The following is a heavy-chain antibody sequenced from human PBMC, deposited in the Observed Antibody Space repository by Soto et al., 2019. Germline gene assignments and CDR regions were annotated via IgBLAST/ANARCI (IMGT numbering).Heavy chain of an antibody. CDR2: INHSGNT. D-gene: IGHD3-10*01. Sequence: SETLSLTCAVSGGSIGTSAYYWGWIRQAPGKGLEWIGSINHSGNTYLSPSLKDRVTMSVDTSKNSFSLKLRSATAADTGLYYCPRRAPEGLDPWGQGTLVTVSS. CDR1: GGSIGTSAYY. J-gene: IGHJ5*02. CDR3: PRRAPEGLDP. V-gene: IGHV4-39*01.